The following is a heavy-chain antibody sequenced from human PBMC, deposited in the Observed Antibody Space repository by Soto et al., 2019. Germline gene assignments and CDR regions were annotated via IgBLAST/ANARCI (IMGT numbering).Heavy chain of an antibody. Sequence: PGGSLRLSCAASGFTFSNYVMYWVRQAPGKGLEWVSSVTGSGSTYYADSVKGRFTISRDNSKNTLYLQMNSLRAEDTAVYHCAKRLAAPGIFYFDSWGQGTLVTVSS. CDR3: AKRLAAPGIFYFDS. D-gene: IGHD6-13*01. CDR2: VTGSGST. V-gene: IGHV3-23*01. CDR1: GFTFSNYV. J-gene: IGHJ4*02.